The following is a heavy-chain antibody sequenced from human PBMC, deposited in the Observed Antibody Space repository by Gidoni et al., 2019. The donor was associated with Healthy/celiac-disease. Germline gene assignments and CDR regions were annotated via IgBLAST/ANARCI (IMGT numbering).Heavy chain of an antibody. CDR1: GYTFTGYY. Sequence: QVQLVQSGAVVQKPGASVKVSCKASGYTFTGYYMHWVRQAPGQGLEWMGWINPNSGGTNYAQKFQGRVTMTRDTSISTAYMELSRLRSDDTAVYYCAREGPSIAAVFWFDPWGQGTLVTVSS. CDR2: INPNSGGT. D-gene: IGHD6-13*01. J-gene: IGHJ5*02. CDR3: AREGPSIAAVFWFDP. V-gene: IGHV1-2*02.